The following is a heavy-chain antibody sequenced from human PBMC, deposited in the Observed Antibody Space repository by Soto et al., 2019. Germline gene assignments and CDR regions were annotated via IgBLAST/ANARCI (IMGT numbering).Heavy chain of an antibody. Sequence: GGSLRLSCAASGFTFSDYGMHWVRQAPGKGLEWVAVISYEGSNKFYGDSVKGRFTISRDNSKNTLYLQMSSLRLEDSAVYYCARDGWGSNWYFDLWGRGTLVTVSS. CDR2: ISYEGSNK. V-gene: IGHV3-30*03. CDR1: GFTFSDYG. CDR3: ARDGWGSNWYFDL. D-gene: IGHD3-16*01. J-gene: IGHJ2*01.